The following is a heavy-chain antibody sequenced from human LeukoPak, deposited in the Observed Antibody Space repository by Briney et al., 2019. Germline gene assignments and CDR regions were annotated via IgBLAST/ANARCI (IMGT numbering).Heavy chain of an antibody. CDR2: IRSGGTT. V-gene: IGHV3-23*01. CDR3: SKDFPVTTVGYFHN. Sequence: GGSLRHSCAASGFTFSTYAMSWVRQAPGQGLEWVSSIRSGGTTYYAGFVYGRVTISRDNSKNTLFLQLNSLRAEDTAVYFCSKDFPVTTVGYFHNWSHGKFVNVSS. J-gene: IGHJ1*01. D-gene: IGHD4-23*01. CDR1: GFTFSTYA.